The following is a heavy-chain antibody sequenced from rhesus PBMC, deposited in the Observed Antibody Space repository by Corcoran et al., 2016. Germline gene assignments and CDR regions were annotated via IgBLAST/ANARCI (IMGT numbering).Heavy chain of an antibody. CDR3: ARHINYQAYWYFDI. D-gene: IGHD4-23*01. V-gene: IGHV4-169*01. CDR1: GGSIRSSY. Sequence: QLQLQESGPGLVKPSETLSLTCAVSGGSIRSSYWSWYLQAPWKGLEGIGYIYGSGSSTNYNPSLKSRVTLSVDTSKNQLSLKLSSVTAADTAVYYCARHINYQAYWYFDIWGPGSPITISS. CDR2: IYGSGSST. J-gene: IGHJ2*01.